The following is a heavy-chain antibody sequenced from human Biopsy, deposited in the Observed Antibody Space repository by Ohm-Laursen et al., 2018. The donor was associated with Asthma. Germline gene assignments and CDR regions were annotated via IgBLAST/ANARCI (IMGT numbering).Heavy chain of an antibody. CDR1: GDSSSNYA. J-gene: IGHJ6*02. Sequence: SSVKVPSKASGDSSSNYAISWVRQAPRQGLEWMGGLTPILATPDHAQTFEGRVTITADESTSTAYMELSSLSSEDTAVYYCARGYSGSERIVYYYSGLEVWGQGTTVTVSS. CDR3: ARGYSGSERIVYYYSGLEV. CDR2: LTPILATP. V-gene: IGHV1-69*01. D-gene: IGHD5-12*01.